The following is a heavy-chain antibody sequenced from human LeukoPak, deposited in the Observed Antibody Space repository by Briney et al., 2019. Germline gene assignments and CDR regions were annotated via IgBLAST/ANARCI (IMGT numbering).Heavy chain of an antibody. D-gene: IGHD3-10*01. CDR2: SNHSGST. CDR3: ARGLVRGLRTTNWFDP. V-gene: IGHV4-34*01. CDR1: GGSFSGYY. Sequence: KPSETLSLACAVYGGSFSGYYWSWIRQPPGKGLEWIGESNHSGSTNYNPSLKSRVTISVDTSENQFSLKLSSVTAADTAVYYCARGLVRGLRTTNWFDPWGQGTLVTVSS. J-gene: IGHJ5*02.